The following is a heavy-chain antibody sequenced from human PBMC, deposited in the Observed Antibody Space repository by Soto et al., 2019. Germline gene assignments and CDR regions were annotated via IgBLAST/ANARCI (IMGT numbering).Heavy chain of an antibody. Sequence: QVQLVQSGAEVKKPGASVKVSCKASGYTFTSYGISWVRQAPGQGLEWMGWISAYNGNTNYAQKLQGRVTMTTDTSTSTAYMELRSLRSDDSAVYYCARSGAYGDPPYYYGMDVWGQGTTVTVYS. J-gene: IGHJ6*02. V-gene: IGHV1-18*01. CDR3: ARSGAYGDPPYYYGMDV. CDR1: GYTFTSYG. CDR2: ISAYNGNT. D-gene: IGHD4-17*01.